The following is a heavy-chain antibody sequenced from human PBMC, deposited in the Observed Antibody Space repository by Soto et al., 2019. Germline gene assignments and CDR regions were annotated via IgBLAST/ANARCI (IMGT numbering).Heavy chain of an antibody. J-gene: IGHJ4*02. V-gene: IGHV4-31*03. CDR1: GASITSGGYY. Sequence: PSETLSLTCIVSGASITSGGYYYHWIRQHPGKGLEWIGYVFHSGSTYYNPSLRSRVTMSADTSKNQFSLKLTSVTAADTAVYYCARETYGDYVGYFDYWGQGTLVTVSS. CDR2: VFHSGST. CDR3: ARETYGDYVGYFDY. D-gene: IGHD4-17*01.